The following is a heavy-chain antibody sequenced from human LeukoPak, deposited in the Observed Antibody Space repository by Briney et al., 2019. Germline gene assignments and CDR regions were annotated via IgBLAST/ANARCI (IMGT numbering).Heavy chain of an antibody. V-gene: IGHV3-66*02. CDR3: ARELH. D-gene: IGHD1-26*01. J-gene: IGHJ4*02. CDR1: GFTVSSNY. CDR2: IYIGGTQ. Sequence: PGGSLRLSCAASGFTVSSNYMSWVRQAPGKGLEWVSVIYIGGTQNYADSAKGRFIISRDNSKNTLFLQMNSLGTEDTAVYYCARELHLGQGTLVTVSS.